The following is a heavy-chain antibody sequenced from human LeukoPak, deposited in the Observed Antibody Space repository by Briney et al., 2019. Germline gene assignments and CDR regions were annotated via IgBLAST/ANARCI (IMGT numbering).Heavy chain of an antibody. J-gene: IGHJ4*02. V-gene: IGHV3-30*02. Sequence: PGGSLRLPCAASGFTFSSYGMHWVRQAPGKGLEWVTFIRYDGSNKYYADSVKGRFTISRDNSKNTLNLHMNSLRAEDTAVYYCAKDPTHYRVWDYYETIGLSYWGQGTLVTVSS. D-gene: IGHD3-22*01. CDR2: IRYDGSNK. CDR1: GFTFSSYG. CDR3: AKDPTHYRVWDYYETIGLSY.